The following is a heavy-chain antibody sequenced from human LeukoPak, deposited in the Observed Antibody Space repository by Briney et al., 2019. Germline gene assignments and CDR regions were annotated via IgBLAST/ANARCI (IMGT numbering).Heavy chain of an antibody. CDR3: ARGMNYYGSGSYRTGPHYYYGMDV. CDR2: IIPILGIA. CDR1: GGTFSSYA. Sequence: GASVKVSCKASGGTFSSYAISGVRQAPGQGLEWMGRIIPILGIANYAQKFQGRVTITADKSTSTAYMELSSLRSEDTAVYYCARGMNYYGSGSYRTGPHYYYGMDVWGQGTTVTVSS. J-gene: IGHJ6*02. V-gene: IGHV1-69*04. D-gene: IGHD3-10*01.